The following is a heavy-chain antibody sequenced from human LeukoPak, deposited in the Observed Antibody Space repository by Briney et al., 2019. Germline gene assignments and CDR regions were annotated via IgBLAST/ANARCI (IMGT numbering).Heavy chain of an antibody. CDR3: AREPSYDYVWGSYGVDY. CDR2: INPSGGST. J-gene: IGHJ4*02. V-gene: IGHV1-46*01. CDR1: GYTFTSYY. D-gene: IGHD3-16*01. Sequence: ASVKVSCKASGYTFTSYYMHWVRQAPGQGLEWMGIINPSGGSTSYAQKFQGRVTMTRDTSTSTVYMELSSLRSEDTAAYYCAREPSYDYVWGSYGVDYWGQGTLVTASS.